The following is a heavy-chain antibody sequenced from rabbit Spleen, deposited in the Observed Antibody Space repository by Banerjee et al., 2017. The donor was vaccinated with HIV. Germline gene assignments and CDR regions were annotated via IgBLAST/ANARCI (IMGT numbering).Heavy chain of an antibody. Sequence: QSLEESGGDLVKPGASLTLTCTASGFSFSNSYYMCWVRQAPGKGLECIACIYADRGGSTYYASWAKGRFTISKTSSTTVTLQVTSLTAADTATYFCARDAGTGDYIDVYFNLWGQGTLVTVS. CDR1: GFSFSNSYY. CDR2: IYADRGGST. D-gene: IGHD4-2*01. J-gene: IGHJ4*01. V-gene: IGHV1S40*01. CDR3: ARDAGTGDYIDVYFNL.